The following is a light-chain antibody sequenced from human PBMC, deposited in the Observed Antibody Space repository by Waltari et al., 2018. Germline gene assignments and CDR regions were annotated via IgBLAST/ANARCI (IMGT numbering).Light chain of an antibody. Sequence: SYELTQPPSVSVSPRQTASITCSGDKLGAKYVCWYQQKPGQSPVLVIYQDTKRPSGIPERFSGSNSGNTATLTISGTQAMDEADYYCQAWDRVTVVFGGGTKLTVL. CDR1: KLGAKY. J-gene: IGLJ3*02. V-gene: IGLV3-1*01. CDR3: QAWDRVTVV. CDR2: QDT.